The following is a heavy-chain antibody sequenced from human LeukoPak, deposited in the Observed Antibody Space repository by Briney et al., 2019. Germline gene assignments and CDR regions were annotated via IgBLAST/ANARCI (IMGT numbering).Heavy chain of an antibody. CDR1: GGSISSSSYY. J-gene: IGHJ5*02. CDR3: ARLSRDYDILTGYYNVGNWFDP. Sequence: SETLSLTCTVSGGSISSSSYYWGWIRQPPGKGLEWIGSIYYSGSTYYNPSLKSRVTISVDTSKNQFSLKLSSVTAADTAVYYCARLSRDYDILTGYYNVGNWFDPWGQGTLVTVSS. D-gene: IGHD3-9*01. CDR2: IYYSGST. V-gene: IGHV4-39*07.